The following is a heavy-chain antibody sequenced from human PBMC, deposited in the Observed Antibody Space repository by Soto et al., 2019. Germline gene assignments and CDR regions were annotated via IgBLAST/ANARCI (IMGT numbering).Heavy chain of an antibody. CDR1: GFMYSNYV. CDR3: AKSWAIYYFHY. J-gene: IGHJ4*02. D-gene: IGHD2-21*01. V-gene: IGHV3-23*01. Sequence: EVQLLESGGGLVQPGGSLRLSCAASGFMYSNYVMRWVRQAPGKGLEWVSSISGSGGSTYYADSVKGRFTISRDNSKNTLYLQMNSLRAEDTAVYSCAKSWAIYYFHYWGQGTLVTVSS. CDR2: ISGSGGST.